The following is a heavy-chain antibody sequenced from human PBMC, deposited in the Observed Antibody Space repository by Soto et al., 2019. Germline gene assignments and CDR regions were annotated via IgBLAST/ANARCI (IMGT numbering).Heavy chain of an antibody. V-gene: IGHV4-59*10. Sequence: SETLSLTCSVSGASITSHYWNWIRQSAGEGLQWIGRVYARGATNYNPSLKSRVTISGDTSKNQFSLELTSVTAADTAVYYCARSSGDDFFYYGMDVWGHGTTVTVSS. CDR2: VYARGAT. J-gene: IGHJ6*02. CDR1: GASITSHY. D-gene: IGHD4-17*01. CDR3: ARSSGDDFFYYGMDV.